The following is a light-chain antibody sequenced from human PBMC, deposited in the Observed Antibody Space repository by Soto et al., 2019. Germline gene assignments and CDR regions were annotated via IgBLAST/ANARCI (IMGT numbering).Light chain of an antibody. CDR1: QIISSTY. CDR2: GAS. CDR3: QHYGTSLYT. Sequence: DIVLTQSPGTLSLSPGERATLSCRASQIISSTYLGWYQQKPGQAPRLLIYGASSRATGIPDMFSGSGSGTDFTLTISRLEPEDFAVYYCQHYGTSLYTFGQGTKLEIK. V-gene: IGKV3-20*01. J-gene: IGKJ2*01.